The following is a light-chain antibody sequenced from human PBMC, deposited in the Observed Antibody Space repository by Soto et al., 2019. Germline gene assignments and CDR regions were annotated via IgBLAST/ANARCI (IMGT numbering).Light chain of an antibody. CDR3: QQDNNWPPA. CDR2: GAS. V-gene: IGKV3-15*01. Sequence: EIVMTQSPATLSVSPGERATLSCRARQSVSSNLAWYQQKPGQAPRLLIYGASTRATGIPARFSGSGSGTEFTLTINGLQSEDFAVYYCQQDNNWPPAFGQGTKVEIK. J-gene: IGKJ1*01. CDR1: QSVSSN.